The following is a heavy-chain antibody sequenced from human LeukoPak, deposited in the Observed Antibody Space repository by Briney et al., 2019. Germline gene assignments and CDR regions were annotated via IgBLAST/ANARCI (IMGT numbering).Heavy chain of an antibody. CDR3: ARVEGSSGYYPDY. Sequence: ASVKVSCKASGGTFSSYAISWVRQAPGQGLEWMGRIIPILGIANYAQKFQGRVTITADKSTSTAYMELSSLRSEDTAVYYCARVEGSSGYYPDYWGQGTLVTVSS. CDR2: IIPILGIA. CDR1: GGTFSSYA. V-gene: IGHV1-69*04. D-gene: IGHD3-22*01. J-gene: IGHJ4*02.